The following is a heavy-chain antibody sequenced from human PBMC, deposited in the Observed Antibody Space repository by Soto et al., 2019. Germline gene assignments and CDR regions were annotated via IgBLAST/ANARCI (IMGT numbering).Heavy chain of an antibody. CDR3: ARTSIAAAGQSGMDV. D-gene: IGHD6-13*01. J-gene: IGHJ6*02. Sequence: RLSCAASGFTFSSYEMNWVRQAPGKGLEWVSYISSSGSTIYYADSVKGRFTISRDNAKNSLYLQMNSLRAEDTAVYYCARTSIAAAGQSGMDVWGQGTTVTVSS. V-gene: IGHV3-48*03. CDR2: ISSSGSTI. CDR1: GFTFSSYE.